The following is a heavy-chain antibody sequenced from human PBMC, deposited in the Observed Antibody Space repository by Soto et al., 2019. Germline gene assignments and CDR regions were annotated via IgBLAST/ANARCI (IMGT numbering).Heavy chain of an antibody. Sequence: GFRATLGNHTQTLRLTCTFSGFSLITSGKGVGWIRQPPGKALQWLALIYWDDDKRYSPSLRSRLTISKDTSKNQVVLTMTNMDPVDTATYYCIQSRCGGDCLQSYASHYYYGMDVSGQGTTLTVSS. D-gene: IGHD2-21*02. CDR1: GFSLITSGKG. V-gene: IGHV2-5*02. CDR2: IYWDDDK. J-gene: IGHJ6*02. CDR3: IQSRCGGDCLQSYASHYYYGMDV.